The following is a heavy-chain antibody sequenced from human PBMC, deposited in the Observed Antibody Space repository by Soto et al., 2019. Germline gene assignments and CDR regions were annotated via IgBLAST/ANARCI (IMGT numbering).Heavy chain of an antibody. V-gene: IGHV3-33*01. CDR1: GFTFSSYG. J-gene: IGHJ6*02. CDR3: ARDRTMGAPLMYYYYYGTDV. D-gene: IGHD1-26*01. Sequence: SLRLSCAASGFTFSSYGMHWVRQAPGKGLEWVAVIWYDGSNKYYADSVKGRFTISRDNSKNTLYLQMNSLRAEDTAVYYCARDRTMGAPLMYYYYYGTDVWGQGTTVTVSS. CDR2: IWYDGSNK.